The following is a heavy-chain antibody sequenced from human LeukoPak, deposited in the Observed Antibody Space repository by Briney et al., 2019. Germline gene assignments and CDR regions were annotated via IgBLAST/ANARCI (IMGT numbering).Heavy chain of an antibody. CDR3: ARDTGYNTFDY. J-gene: IGHJ4*02. CDR2: IKEDGSDK. CDR1: GFTFSNYW. D-gene: IGHD5-24*01. V-gene: IGHV3-7*05. Sequence: GGSLRLSCSASGFTFSNYWMSWVRQAPGKGLEWVANIKEDGSDKYYVDSVKGRFTISRDNAKNSQYLQMNSLRAEDTAVYYCARDTGYNTFDYWGQGTLVTVSS.